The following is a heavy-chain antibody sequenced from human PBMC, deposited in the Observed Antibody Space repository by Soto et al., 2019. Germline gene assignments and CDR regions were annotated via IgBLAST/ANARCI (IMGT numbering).Heavy chain of an antibody. Sequence: LRLSCAAPGFSVSGYAMSWVRQPPGNGLEWVSSISGSGDGTYYGDSVKGRFTLSRDTSQKTLYLQMNNLRGEDTAVYFCTKSRRSVLMVYGFGGMDVWGRGTTVTVSS. CDR3: TKSRRSVLMVYGFGGMDV. CDR1: GFSVSGYA. D-gene: IGHD2-8*01. V-gene: IGHV3-23*01. CDR2: ISGSGDGT. J-gene: IGHJ6*02.